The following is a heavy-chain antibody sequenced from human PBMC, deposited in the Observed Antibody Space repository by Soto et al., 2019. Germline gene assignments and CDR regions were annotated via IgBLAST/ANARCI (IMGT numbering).Heavy chain of an antibody. CDR2: INSDGSRT. D-gene: IGHD5-18*01. Sequence: GGSLRLSCAASGFLFSTYWMHWVRQVPGKGLVWVSRINSDGSRTTYADSVKGRFTISRDNAKNTLYLQMNSLRAEDTAVYYCARDQDTYGLGVFNIWGQGTMVTVSS. V-gene: IGHV3-74*01. CDR3: ARDQDTYGLGVFNI. CDR1: GFLFSTYW. J-gene: IGHJ3*02.